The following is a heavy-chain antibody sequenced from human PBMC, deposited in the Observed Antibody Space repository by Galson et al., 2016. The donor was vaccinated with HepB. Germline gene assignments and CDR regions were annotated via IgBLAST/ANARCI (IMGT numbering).Heavy chain of an antibody. CDR3: AHRHPRVGNDLDV. CDR1: GVSLSTRGVA. CDR2: IYWDYDK. D-gene: IGHD1-26*01. Sequence: PALVKPTQTLTLTCTLSGVSLSTRGVAVVWLRQTPGKALEWLGLIYWDYDKRYSPSLKSRITITKDTSKNQVVLTMTNVDPVDTATYFCAHRHPRVGNDLDVWGQGTTVTVSS. V-gene: IGHV2-5*02. J-gene: IGHJ6*02.